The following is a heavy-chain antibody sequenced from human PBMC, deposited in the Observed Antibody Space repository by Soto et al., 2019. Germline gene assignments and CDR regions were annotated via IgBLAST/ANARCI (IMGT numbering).Heavy chain of an antibody. D-gene: IGHD3-3*01. V-gene: IGHV3-33*06. CDR2: IWYDGSNK. CDR1: GFTFSSYG. CDR3: AKNDDFWSWGMDV. J-gene: IGHJ6*02. Sequence: GGSLRLSCAASGFTFSSYGMHWVRQAPGKGLEWVAVIWYDGSNKYYADSVKGRFTISRDNSQRTLNLQMNSLRAEDIAVYYCAKNDDFWSWGMDVWGQGTTVTVSS.